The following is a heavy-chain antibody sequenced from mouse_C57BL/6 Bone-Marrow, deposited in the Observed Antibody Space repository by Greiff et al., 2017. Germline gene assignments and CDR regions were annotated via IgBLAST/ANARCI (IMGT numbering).Heavy chain of an antibody. V-gene: IGHV7-1*01. Sequence: EVHLVESGGGLVQSGRSLRLSCATSGFTFSDFYMEWVRQAPGKGLEWIAASRNKANDYTTEYSASVKGRFIVSRDTSQSILYLQMNALRAEDTAIYYCARAGIYSNYGVCAYWGQGTLVTVSA. CDR3: ARAGIYSNYGVCAY. J-gene: IGHJ3*01. D-gene: IGHD2-5*01. CDR2: SRNKANDYTT. CDR1: GFTFSDFY.